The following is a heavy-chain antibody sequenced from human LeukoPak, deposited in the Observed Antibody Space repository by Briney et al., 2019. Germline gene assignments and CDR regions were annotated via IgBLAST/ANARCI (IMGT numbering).Heavy chain of an antibody. V-gene: IGHV4-59*01. CDR2: IYYSGST. Sequence: SETLSLTCTVSGGSIRSYYWSWIRQPPGKGLEWIGYIYYSGSTNYNPSLKSRVTISVDTSKNQFSLKLSSVTAADTAVYYCARGTTMDAFDIWGQGTMVTVSS. CDR3: ARGTTMDAFDI. D-gene: IGHD4-17*01. J-gene: IGHJ3*02. CDR1: GGSIRSYY.